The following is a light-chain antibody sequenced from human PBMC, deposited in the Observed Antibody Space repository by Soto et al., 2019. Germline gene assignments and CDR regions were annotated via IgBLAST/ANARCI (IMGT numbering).Light chain of an antibody. Sequence: EIVMTQSPLSLPVTPGEPASISCRSSQNLQHNNGYSYLDLYLQKPGQSPQLLISLASNRASGAPDRFSGSESGTDFTLKISRVEAADVGIYYCMQTLHTPTFGKGTNVDMK. CDR2: LAS. CDR3: MQTLHTPT. J-gene: IGKJ1*01. CDR1: QNLQHNNGYSY. V-gene: IGKV2-28*01.